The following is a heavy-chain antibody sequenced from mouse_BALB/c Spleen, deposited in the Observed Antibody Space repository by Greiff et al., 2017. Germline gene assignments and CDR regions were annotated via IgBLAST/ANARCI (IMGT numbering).Heavy chain of an antibody. CDR1: GYTFTDYE. Sequence: VQLQQSGAELVRPGPSVTLSCKASGYTFTDYEMHWVKQTPVHGLEWIGAIDPETGGTAYNQKFKGKATLTADKSSSTAYMELRSLTSEDSAVYYCQSYDGYPYAMDYWGQGTSVTVSS. CDR3: QSYDGYPYAMDY. CDR2: IDPETGGT. D-gene: IGHD2-3*01. V-gene: IGHV1-15*01. J-gene: IGHJ4*01.